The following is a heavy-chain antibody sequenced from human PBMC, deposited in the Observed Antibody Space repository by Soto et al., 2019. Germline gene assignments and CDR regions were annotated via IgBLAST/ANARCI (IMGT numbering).Heavy chain of an antibody. CDR3: ATGVGGAASIPIQFGP. Sequence: EVQLLESGGGLVQPGGSLRLSCATSGFTFSSYAMTWVRQAPGKGLEWVSAISGSGVSTYYADSVEGRFTISRDNSKKKLFLQMISRSVEDTAVYYCATGVGGAASIPIQFGPWGQGTLVTVSS. CDR1: GFTFSSYA. J-gene: IGHJ5*02. CDR2: ISGSGVST. D-gene: IGHD1-26*01. V-gene: IGHV3-23*01.